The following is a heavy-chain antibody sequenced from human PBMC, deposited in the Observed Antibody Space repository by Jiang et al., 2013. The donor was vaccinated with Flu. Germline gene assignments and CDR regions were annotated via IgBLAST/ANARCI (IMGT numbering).Heavy chain of an antibody. CDR2: INTNTGNP. CDR1: GYTFTSYA. Sequence: QSGSELKKPGASVKVSCKASGYTFTSYAMNWVRQAPGRGLEWMGWINTNTGNPTYAQGFTGRFVFSLDTSVSTAYLQICSLKAEDTAVYYCARDGFSGSYYYYGMDVWGQGTTVTVSS. D-gene: IGHD1-26*01. V-gene: IGHV7-4-1*01. J-gene: IGHJ6*02. CDR3: ARDGFSGSYYYYGMDV.